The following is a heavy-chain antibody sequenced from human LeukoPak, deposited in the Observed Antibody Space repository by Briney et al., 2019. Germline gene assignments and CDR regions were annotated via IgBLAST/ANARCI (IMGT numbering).Heavy chain of an antibody. CDR2: IYTSGST. J-gene: IGHJ4*02. CDR3: ARDNPPQYNSGWFAY. V-gene: IGHV4-4*07. Sequence: SETLSLTCTVSGASISSYYWSWIRQPAGKGLEWIGRIYTSGSTNANPSLKTRITMSIDTSENQISLKLSSVPAADTAVYYCARDNPPQYNSGWFAYWGQGTLVSVSS. D-gene: IGHD6-19*01. CDR1: GASISSYY.